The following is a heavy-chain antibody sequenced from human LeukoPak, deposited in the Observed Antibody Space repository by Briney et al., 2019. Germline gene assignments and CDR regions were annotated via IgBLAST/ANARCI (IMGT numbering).Heavy chain of an antibody. V-gene: IGHV1-8*01. D-gene: IGHD4-11*01. Sequence: ASVRVSCKASGYTFSSNGISWVRQAPGQGLEGMGGMNPNSGNTGYAQKFQGRVTMTRNTSISTAYMELSSLRPEDTAVYYGAREVELTTRNNWFDPWGQGTLVTVSS. CDR1: GYTFSSNG. CDR2: MNPNSGNT. CDR3: AREVELTTRNNWFDP. J-gene: IGHJ5*02.